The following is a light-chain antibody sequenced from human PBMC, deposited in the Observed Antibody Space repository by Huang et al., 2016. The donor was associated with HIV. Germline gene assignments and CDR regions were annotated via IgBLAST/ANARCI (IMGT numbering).Light chain of an antibody. CDR2: AAS. Sequence: IQLTQSPSSLSASVGDRVTITCRASQGISTSLAWYQQKPGKVPKLLIYAASTLQSGVPSRFSGSGSGTEFTLTISSLQPEDSATYYCQLFKGYPLSFGGGTKVEIK. CDR1: QGISTS. CDR3: QLFKGYPLS. V-gene: IGKV1-9*01. J-gene: IGKJ4*01.